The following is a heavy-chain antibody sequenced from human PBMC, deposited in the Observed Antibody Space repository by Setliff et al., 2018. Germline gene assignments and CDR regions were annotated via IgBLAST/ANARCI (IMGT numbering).Heavy chain of an antibody. J-gene: IGHJ2*01. Sequence: PGESLKISCAASRFTFSGSSMHWVRQAPGKGLEWVAVISFDGSNKYYADSVKGRFTISRDSSRNTLYLQMNSLRAEDTAVYYCASSGGNWHFDLWGRGTLVTVSS. D-gene: IGHD2-15*01. V-gene: IGHV3-30*04. CDR2: ISFDGSNK. CDR1: RFTFSGSS. CDR3: ASSGGNWHFDL.